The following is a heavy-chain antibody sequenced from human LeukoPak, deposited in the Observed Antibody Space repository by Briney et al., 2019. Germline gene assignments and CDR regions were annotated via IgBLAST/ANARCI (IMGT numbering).Heavy chain of an antibody. CDR2: VNQGGTEK. D-gene: IGHD3-10*01. V-gene: IGHV3-7*01. CDR3: ARERSGVSGTFDY. CDR1: GFIFSSQW. Sequence: HTGGSLRLSCAASGFIFSSQWMGWVRQAPGKGLEWVANVNQGGTEKFYVASVKGRFSISRDNAENSLYLQMNSLRAEDTAVYYCARERSGVSGTFDYWGQGTLVTVSS. J-gene: IGHJ4*02.